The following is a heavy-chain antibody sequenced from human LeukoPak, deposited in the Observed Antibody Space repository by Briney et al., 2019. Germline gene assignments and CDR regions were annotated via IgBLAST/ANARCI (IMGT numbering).Heavy chain of an antibody. Sequence: SETLSLTCTVSGASISNYYWSWIRQTPEKGLEWMGHIHSSGGSSYYPSLKSRLTLSIDTSRNQLSLKLPSVTAADTAVYFCARLGSYHNFWGQGALVTVSS. CDR2: IHSSGGS. J-gene: IGHJ4*02. CDR3: ARLGSYHNF. CDR1: GASISNYY. D-gene: IGHD1-26*01. V-gene: IGHV4-4*09.